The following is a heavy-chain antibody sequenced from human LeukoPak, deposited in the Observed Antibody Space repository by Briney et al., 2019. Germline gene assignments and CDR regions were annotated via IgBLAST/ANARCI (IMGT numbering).Heavy chain of an antibody. V-gene: IGHV1-18*01. CDR3: TRASFDH. J-gene: IGHJ4*02. Sequence: GASVKVSCKASGYTFSTFGINWVRQAPGQRPEWMGWISTYNGNTKYALKFQDRVTLTRDTSTTTAYMELRSLTSDDRAVYYCTRASFDHWGQGTLVIVSS. CDR1: GYTFSTFG. CDR2: ISTYNGNT.